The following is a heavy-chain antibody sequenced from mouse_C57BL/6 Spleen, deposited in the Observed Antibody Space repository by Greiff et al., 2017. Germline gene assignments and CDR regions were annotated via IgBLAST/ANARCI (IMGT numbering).Heavy chain of an antibody. D-gene: IGHD4-1*01. V-gene: IGHV1-62-2*01. CDR2: FYPGSGSI. CDR1: GYTFTEST. Sequence: QVQLQQSGAELVQPGASVQLSCKASGYTFTESTIHWVKQRSGQGLEWIGWFYPGSGSIKYNEKFKDKAPLTADNSSSTVYMELRRLTSEDSAVFFCARHEGAGTYYFDYWGQGTTLTVSS. J-gene: IGHJ2*01. CDR3: ARHEGAGTYYFDY.